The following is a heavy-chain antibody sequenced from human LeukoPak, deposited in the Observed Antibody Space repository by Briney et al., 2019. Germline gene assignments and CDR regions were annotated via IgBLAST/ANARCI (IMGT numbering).Heavy chain of an antibody. CDR2: INPNSGGT. Sequence: ASVRVSCKASGYTFTGYYMHWVRQAPGQGLEWMGWINPNSGGTIYAQKFQGRVTMTRDTSIRTAYMELSRLKSDDTAVYYCARPVVTAMYWYFDLWGRGTLVTVSS. D-gene: IGHD2-21*02. J-gene: IGHJ2*01. CDR3: ARPVVTAMYWYFDL. V-gene: IGHV1-2*02. CDR1: GYTFTGYY.